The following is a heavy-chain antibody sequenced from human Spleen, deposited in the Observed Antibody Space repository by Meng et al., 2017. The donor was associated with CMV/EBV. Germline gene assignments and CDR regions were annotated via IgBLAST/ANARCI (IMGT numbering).Heavy chain of an antibody. CDR2: IKSKADGGTT. D-gene: IGHD5-18*01. Sequence: GESLKISCAASGFTFSDAWMNWVRQAPGKGLEWVGRIKSKADGGTTQYAAPVKGRVTISRDDSKNTVYLQMNSLKTEDTAVYYCTTSLMGGGYSYGYYYYYGMDVWGQGTTVTVSS. CDR1: GFTFSDAW. CDR3: TTSLMGGGYSYGYYYYYGMDV. V-gene: IGHV3-15*01. J-gene: IGHJ6*02.